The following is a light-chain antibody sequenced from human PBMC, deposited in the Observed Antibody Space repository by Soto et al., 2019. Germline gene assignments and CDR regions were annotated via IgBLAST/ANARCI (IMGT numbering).Light chain of an antibody. CDR1: TTDIGAYNY. V-gene: IGLV2-14*03. CDR2: DVT. CDR3: NSYSRSSTLV. J-gene: IGLJ3*02. Sequence: QSVLTQPASVSGSPGQSITISCTGTTTDIGAYNYVSWYRQYPGKAPELVIYDVTDRPSGVSSRFSGSKSGNTASLTISGLQAEDEADYYCNSYSRSSTLVFGGGTKLTVL.